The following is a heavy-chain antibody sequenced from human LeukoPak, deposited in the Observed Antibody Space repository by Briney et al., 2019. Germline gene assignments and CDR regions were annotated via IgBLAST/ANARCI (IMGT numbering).Heavy chain of an antibody. CDR1: GFTFSSYA. CDR3: ARDPESSSFDL. D-gene: IGHD6-13*01. V-gene: IGHV3-7*01. Sequence: GGSLRLSCAASGFTFSSYAMSWVRQAPGKGLEFVANIDQGGSVRNYMDSLKGRCTISRDNAKKSLYLEINSLRADDTAVYYCARDPESSSFDLWGRGALVTVSS. CDR2: IDQGGSVR. J-gene: IGHJ4*02.